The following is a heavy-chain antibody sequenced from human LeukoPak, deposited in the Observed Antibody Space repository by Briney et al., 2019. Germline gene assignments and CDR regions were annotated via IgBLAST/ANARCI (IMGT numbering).Heavy chain of an antibody. D-gene: IGHD3-16*01. J-gene: IGHJ4*02. CDR2: IGASGATT. Sequence: PGGSLRLSCAASGFTFSNYAMKWVRQAPGKGLEWVSAIGASGATTRYGDSVKGRFTISRDNSKNTLYLQMTSLRADDTAIYYCANDVWGRSDYWGQGTLVTVSS. CDR3: ANDVWGRSDY. CDR1: GFTFSNYA. V-gene: IGHV3-23*01.